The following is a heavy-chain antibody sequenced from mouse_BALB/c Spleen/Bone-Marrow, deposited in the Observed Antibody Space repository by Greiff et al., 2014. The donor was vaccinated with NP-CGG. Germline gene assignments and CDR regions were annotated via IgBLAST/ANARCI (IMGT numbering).Heavy chain of an antibody. V-gene: IGHV3-6*02. CDR1: GYSITSGYY. CDR3: ARAGYGNFYAMDY. D-gene: IGHD2-10*02. CDR2: ISYDGSN. J-gene: IGHJ4*01. Sequence: VQLKDSGPGLVKPSQSLSLTCSVTGYSITSGYYWNWIRQFPGNKLEWMGYISYDGSNNYNPSLKNRISITRDTSKNQFFLKLNSVTTEDTATYYCARAGYGNFYAMDYWGQGTSVTVSS.